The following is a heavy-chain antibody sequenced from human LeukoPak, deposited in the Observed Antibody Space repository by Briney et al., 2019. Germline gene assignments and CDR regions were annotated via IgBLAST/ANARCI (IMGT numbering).Heavy chain of an antibody. CDR2: ISSSSSYI. D-gene: IGHD6-19*01. CDR1: GFTFSDYY. Sequence: GGSLRLSCAASGFTFSDYYMSWIRQAPGKGLEWVSYISSSSSYIYYADSVKGRFTISRDNAKNSLYLQMNSLRAEDTAVYYCARDPIAVAGIKYFQHWGQGTLVTVSS. CDR3: ARDPIAVAGIKYFQH. V-gene: IGHV3-11*06. J-gene: IGHJ1*01.